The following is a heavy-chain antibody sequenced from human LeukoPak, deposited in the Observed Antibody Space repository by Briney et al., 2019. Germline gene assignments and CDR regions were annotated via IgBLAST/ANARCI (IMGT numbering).Heavy chain of an antibody. CDR1: GFTFSTYG. D-gene: IGHD4-11*01. V-gene: IGHV3-30*02. CDR2: IRYDGSNK. Sequence: GGSLRLSCAASGFTFSTYGIHWVRQAPGKGLEWVAFIRYDGSNKYYADSVKGRFTISRDNSKNTLYLQMDSLRAEDTALYYCAREYSNYFDYWGQGTLVTVSS. J-gene: IGHJ4*02. CDR3: AREYSNYFDY.